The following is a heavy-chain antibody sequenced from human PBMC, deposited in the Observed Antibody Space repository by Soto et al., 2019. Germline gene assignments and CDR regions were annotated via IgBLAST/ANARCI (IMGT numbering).Heavy chain of an antibody. CDR3: AKKNPHGDSNKAWLDP. V-gene: IGHV1-69*01. D-gene: IGHD2-8*01. Sequence: QVQLLQSGTELRQPGSSVTISCTPSGGTFISSAFAWVRQAPGGRIEWMGGIIPILGTTKYAEKFLGRVTIRADDSSRTAFLELSSPTVDYTAVYFCAKKNPHGDSNKAWLDPWGQGTLVTVST. CDR2: IIPILGTT. CDR1: GGTFISSA. J-gene: IGHJ5*02.